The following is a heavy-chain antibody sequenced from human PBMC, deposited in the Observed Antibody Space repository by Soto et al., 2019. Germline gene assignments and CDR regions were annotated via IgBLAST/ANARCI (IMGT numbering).Heavy chain of an antibody. Sequence: QVQLVQSGAEVKKPGSSVKVSCKASGGTFSSYAISWVRQAPGHGLECMGGIIPIFGTANYAQKFQGRVTITSYESTSTAYMELSSIRSDDTAVYYGARGEGGSGSYIIYYFGMDVWGQGTTVTVSS. CDR1: GGTFSSYA. CDR3: ARGEGGSGSYIIYYFGMDV. J-gene: IGHJ6*02. V-gene: IGHV1-69*01. CDR2: IIPIFGTA. D-gene: IGHD3-10*01.